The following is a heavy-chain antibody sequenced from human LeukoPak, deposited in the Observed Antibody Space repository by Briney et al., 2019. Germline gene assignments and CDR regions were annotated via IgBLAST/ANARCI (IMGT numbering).Heavy chain of an antibody. CDR1: GVSFSAYY. CDR2: INHSGST. J-gene: IGHJ5*02. CDR3: ARGSMVRGVIRS. Sequence: SETLSLTCTVSGVSFSAYYWSWIRQPPGKGLEWIGEINHSGSTNYNPSLKSRVTISVDTSKNQFSLKLSSVTAADTAVYYCARGSMVRGVIRSWGQGTLVTVSS. D-gene: IGHD3-10*01. V-gene: IGHV4-34*01.